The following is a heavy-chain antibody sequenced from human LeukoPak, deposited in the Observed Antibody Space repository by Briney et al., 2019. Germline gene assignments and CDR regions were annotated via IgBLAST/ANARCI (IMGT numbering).Heavy chain of an antibody. J-gene: IGHJ4*02. V-gene: IGHV4-59*08. Sequence: PSETLSLTCTVSGGSISSYYWSWIRQPPGKGLEWIGYTYYSGSTNYNPSLKSRVTISVDTSKNQFSLKLSSVTAADTAVYYCARQGSGSHKDWGQGTLVTVSS. D-gene: IGHD1-26*01. CDR3: ARQGSGSHKD. CDR2: TYYSGST. CDR1: GGSISSYY.